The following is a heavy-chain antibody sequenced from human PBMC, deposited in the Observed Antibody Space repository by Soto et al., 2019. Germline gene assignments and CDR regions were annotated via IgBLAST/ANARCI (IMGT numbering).Heavy chain of an antibody. Sequence: SETLSLTCTVSGGSIGIYYWSWIRQPPGKGLEWIGYIYYSGSTNYNPSLKSRVTISVDTSKNQFSLKLSSVTAADTAVYYCARDLTTMVLGALYNWFDPWGQGTLVTVSS. D-gene: IGHD3-10*01. J-gene: IGHJ5*02. CDR1: GGSIGIYY. CDR3: ARDLTTMVLGALYNWFDP. V-gene: IGHV4-59*01. CDR2: IYYSGST.